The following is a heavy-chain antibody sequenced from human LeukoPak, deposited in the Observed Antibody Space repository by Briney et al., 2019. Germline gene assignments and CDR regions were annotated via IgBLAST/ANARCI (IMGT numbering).Heavy chain of an antibody. V-gene: IGHV4-38-2*01. CDR3: ARAGWIITSGIDY. CDR2: IYHTGST. J-gene: IGHJ4*02. Sequence: PSETLSLTCGVSGYSISRGYYWAWIRQPPGKGLEWIGTIYHTGSTYYNPSLESRVTISVDTSKNEFSLNLNSVTAADTAVYYCARAGWIITSGIDYWAQGALVTVSS. CDR1: GYSISRGYY. D-gene: IGHD3-10*01.